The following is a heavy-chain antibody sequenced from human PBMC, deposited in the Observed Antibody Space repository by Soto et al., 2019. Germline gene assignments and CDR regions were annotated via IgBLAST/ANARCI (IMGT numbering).Heavy chain of an antibody. D-gene: IGHD6-13*01. Sequence: SETLSLTCIVSGGSISEEYWNWVRQPPGKGLEWIGLIFANGHTDYNPSLKSRVTMSVDASKNQFSLRLTSMTAADTAVYYCVASLAASGLNWLDPWGRGTLVTVS. J-gene: IGHJ5*02. V-gene: IGHV4-4*07. CDR1: GGSISEEY. CDR3: VASLAASGLNWLDP. CDR2: IFANGHT.